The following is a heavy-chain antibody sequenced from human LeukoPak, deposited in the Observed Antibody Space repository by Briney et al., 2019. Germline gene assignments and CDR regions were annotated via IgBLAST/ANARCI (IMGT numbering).Heavy chain of an antibody. CDR2: IYTSGST. V-gene: IGHV4-4*07. J-gene: IGHJ5*02. D-gene: IGHD3-10*01. CDR3: ANYGSGSYYRADWFDP. Sequence: SETLSLTCTVSGGSISSYYWSWIRQPAGKGLEWIGRIYTSGSTNYNPSLKSRVTMSVDTSKNQFSLKLSSVTAADTAVYYCANYGSGSYYRADWFDPWGQGTLVTVSS. CDR1: GGSISSYY.